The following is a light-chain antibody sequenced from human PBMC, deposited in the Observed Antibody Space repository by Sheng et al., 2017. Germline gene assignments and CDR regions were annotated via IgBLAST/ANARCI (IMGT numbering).Light chain of an antibody. J-gene: IGKJ4*01. Sequence: EIVLTQSPGTLSLSPGERATLSCRASQSVSSSYLAWYQQKPGQAPRLLIYGASSRATGIPDRFSGSESGTDFTLTISRLEPEDFVVYYCQQYGTSLGITFGGGTKVEI. V-gene: IGKV3-20*01. CDR3: QQYGTSLGIT. CDR2: GAS. CDR1: QSVSSSY.